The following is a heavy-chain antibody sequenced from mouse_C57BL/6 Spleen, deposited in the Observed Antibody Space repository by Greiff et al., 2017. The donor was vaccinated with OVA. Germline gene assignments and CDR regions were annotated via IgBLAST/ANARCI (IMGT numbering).Heavy chain of an antibody. CDR1: GFTFSDYG. V-gene: IGHV5-15*01. Sequence: EVHLVESGGGLVQPGGSLKLSCAASGFTFSDYGMAWVRQAPRKGPEWVAFISNLAYSIYYADTVTGRFTISRENAKNTLYLEMSSLRSEDTAMYYCARAEGGSSYYFDYWGQGTTLTVSS. J-gene: IGHJ2*01. D-gene: IGHD1-3*01. CDR2: ISNLAYSI. CDR3: ARAEGGSSYYFDY.